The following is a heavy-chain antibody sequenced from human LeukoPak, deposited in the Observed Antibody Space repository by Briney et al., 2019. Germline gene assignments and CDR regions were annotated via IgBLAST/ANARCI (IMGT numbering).Heavy chain of an antibody. CDR2: ISSSSSYI. D-gene: IGHD1-26*01. V-gene: IGHV3-21*01. J-gene: IGHJ3*02. CDR1: GFTFSSYS. CDR3: ARVAGATRSYAFDI. Sequence: GGSLRLSCAASGFTFSSYSMNWVRQAPGKGLEWVSSISSSSSYIYYADSVKGRFTISRDNAKNSLYLQMNSLRAEDTAVYYCARVAGATRSYAFDIWGQGTMVTVSS.